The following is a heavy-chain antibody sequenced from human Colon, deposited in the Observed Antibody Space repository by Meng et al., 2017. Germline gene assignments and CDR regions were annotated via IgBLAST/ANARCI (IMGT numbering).Heavy chain of an antibody. Sequence: SETLSLTCAVDGGSFSSYYWSWIRQPPGKGLEWIGETNHSGSTNYNPSLKSRVTISVDTSKNQFSLKLSSVTAADTAVYYCARLSGSLLDYDGMDVWGQGTTVTVSS. D-gene: IGHD3-3*02. V-gene: IGHV4-34*01. CDR3: ARLSGSLLDYDGMDV. J-gene: IGHJ6*02. CDR2: TNHSGST. CDR1: GGSFSSYY.